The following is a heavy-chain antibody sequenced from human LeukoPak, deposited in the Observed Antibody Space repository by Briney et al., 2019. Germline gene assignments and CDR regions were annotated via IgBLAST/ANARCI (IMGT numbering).Heavy chain of an antibody. Sequence: ASVTVSCKASGYTFTGYYMHWVRQAPGQGLEWMGWINPNSGGTNYAQTFQGRVTMTRDTSISTAYMELSRLRSDDTAVYYCARDTPNKRGYSYGFDYWGQGTLVTVSS. CDR1: GYTFTGYY. D-gene: IGHD5-18*01. CDR3: ARDTPNKRGYSYGFDY. CDR2: INPNSGGT. J-gene: IGHJ4*02. V-gene: IGHV1-2*02.